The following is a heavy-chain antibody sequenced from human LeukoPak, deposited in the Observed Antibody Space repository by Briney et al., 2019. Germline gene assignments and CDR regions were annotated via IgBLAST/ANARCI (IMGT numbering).Heavy chain of an antibody. V-gene: IGHV5-51*01. J-gene: IGHJ4*02. CDR2: IYPGDSDT. D-gene: IGHD6-13*01. CDR3: ARLDSYSNSWYGVTGTTEPLDY. Sequence: GESLKISCKGSGSTFANYWIGWVRQLPGKGLEWMGIIYPGDSDTRYSPSFQGQVTISADKSISTAYLQWSSLKASDTAMYYCARLDSYSNSWYGVTGTTEPLDYWGQGTLVTVSS. CDR1: GSTFANYW.